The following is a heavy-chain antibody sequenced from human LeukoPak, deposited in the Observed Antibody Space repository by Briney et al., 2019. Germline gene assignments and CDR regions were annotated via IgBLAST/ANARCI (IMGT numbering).Heavy chain of an antibody. CDR1: GYTFTGYY. D-gene: IGHD3-10*01. V-gene: IGHV1-2*02. CDR2: INPNSGGT. CDR3: ARGTMVRGVKVGMDV. Sequence: ASVKVSCKASGYTFTGYYMHWVRQAPGQGLEWMGWINPNSGGTNYAQKFQGRVTVTRDTSISTAYMELSRLRSDDTAVYYCARGTMVRGVKVGMDVWGQGTTVTVSS. J-gene: IGHJ6*02.